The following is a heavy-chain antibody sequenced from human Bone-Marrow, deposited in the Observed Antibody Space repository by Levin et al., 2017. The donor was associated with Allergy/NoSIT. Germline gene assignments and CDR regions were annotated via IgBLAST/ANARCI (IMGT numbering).Heavy chain of an antibody. CDR2: ISYDGSDK. J-gene: IGHJ1*01. D-gene: IGHD5/OR15-5a*01. V-gene: IGHV3-30*18. CDR3: AQDYKREYGVYGAPRYFQH. Sequence: PGGSLRLSCAASGFTFSSYGMHWVRQAPGKGLEWVALISYDGSDKYYADSVKGRFTVSRDNSKNTLYLQMNSLRADDTAVYYCAQDYKREYGVYGAPRYFQHWGQGTLVTVSS. CDR1: GFTFSSYG.